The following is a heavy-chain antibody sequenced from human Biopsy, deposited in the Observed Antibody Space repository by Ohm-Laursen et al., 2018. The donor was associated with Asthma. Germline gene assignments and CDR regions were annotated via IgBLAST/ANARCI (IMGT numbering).Heavy chain of an antibody. J-gene: IGHJ4*02. V-gene: IGHV1-69*13. CDR2: INSVFGTT. Sequence: SVKVSCKSLGGTFNTYAIGWVRQAPGQGLEWMGGINSVFGTTTYPQKFQDRVTITADDSTSTVYMELSILRSEDTAVYYCARKAGSCISRTCYSLDFWGQGTLVTVSS. D-gene: IGHD2-2*01. CDR3: ARKAGSCISRTCYSLDF. CDR1: GGTFNTYA.